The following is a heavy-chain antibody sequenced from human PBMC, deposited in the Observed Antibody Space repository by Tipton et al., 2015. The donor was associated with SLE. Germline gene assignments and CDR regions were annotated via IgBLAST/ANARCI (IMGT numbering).Heavy chain of an antibody. CDR2: ISGSDGST. J-gene: IGHJ4*02. D-gene: IGHD6-19*01. CDR1: GFTFSSYA. CDR3: AREVGGWYETRGHFFDY. Sequence: SLRLSCAASGFTFSSYAMSWVCQAPGKGLERVSAISGSDGSTYYADSLKGRLTITRENSKNTRYLQMNSLRAEDTAVDYCAREVGGWYETRGHFFDYWGQGTLVTVSS. V-gene: IGHV3-23*01.